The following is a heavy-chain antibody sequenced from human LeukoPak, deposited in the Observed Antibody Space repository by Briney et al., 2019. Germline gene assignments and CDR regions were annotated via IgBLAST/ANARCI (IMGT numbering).Heavy chain of an antibody. D-gene: IGHD6-19*01. CDR3: AREKSSGWYFAFDI. CDR2: IYTSGST. J-gene: IGHJ3*02. Sequence: SQTLSLTCTVSGGSISSGSYYWSWIRQPAGKGLEWIGRIYTSGSTNYNPSLKSRVTISVDTSKNQFSLKLSSVTAADTAVYYCAREKSSGWYFAFDIWGQGTMVTVSS. V-gene: IGHV4-61*02. CDR1: GGSISSGSYY.